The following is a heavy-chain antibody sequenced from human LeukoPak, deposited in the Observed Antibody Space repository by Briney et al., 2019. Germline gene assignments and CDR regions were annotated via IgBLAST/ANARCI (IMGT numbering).Heavy chain of an antibody. CDR3: ARGRVSSSTWYSTYYYYFYMDV. J-gene: IGHJ6*03. Sequence: SETLSLTCTVSGYSISSGYYWGWIRQPPGKGLEWIGSIYHSGSTYYNPSLKSRVTISVDTTKNLFSLMLRSVTAADTAVYFCARGRVSSSTWYSTYYYYFYMDVWGKGTTVTVSS. CDR1: GYSISSGYY. V-gene: IGHV4-38-2*02. CDR2: IYHSGST. D-gene: IGHD1-1*01.